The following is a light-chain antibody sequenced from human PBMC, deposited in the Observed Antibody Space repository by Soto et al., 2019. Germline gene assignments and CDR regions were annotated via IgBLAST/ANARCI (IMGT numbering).Light chain of an antibody. CDR2: DAS. V-gene: IGKV1-5*01. Sequence: DIQMTQSPSTLSASVGDRVTITCRASQTISSWLAWYQQKQGKAPNLLIYDASTLERGVPSRFSGTGSGTEFTLTIDRLQPDDFATYYCQQYHTSSITVGQGTLLESK. CDR1: QTISSW. CDR3: QQYHTSSIT. J-gene: IGKJ5*01.